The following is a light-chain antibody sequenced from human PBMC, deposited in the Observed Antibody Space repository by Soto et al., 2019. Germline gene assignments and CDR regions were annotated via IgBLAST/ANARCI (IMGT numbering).Light chain of an antibody. Sequence: QSVLTQPPSVSAAPGQKVTISCSGSSSNIANNFVSWYQHFPGTAPKLLIYDNNKRPSGIPDRFSGSKSGTSATLGITGLQTGDEADYYCGTWDSSLSAEVFGGGTKVTVL. V-gene: IGLV1-51*01. CDR2: DNN. CDR1: SSNIANNF. J-gene: IGLJ2*01. CDR3: GTWDSSLSAEV.